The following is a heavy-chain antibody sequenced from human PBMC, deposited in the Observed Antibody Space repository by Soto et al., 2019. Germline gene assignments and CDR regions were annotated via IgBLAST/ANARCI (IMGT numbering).Heavy chain of an antibody. CDR1: EFSFSTYW. V-gene: IGHV3-74*01. Sequence: GSLRLSCVASEFSFSTYWLHWVRQAPGKGLMWVAVISTTGSNTTYADSVQGRFTISRDNSKNTLYLQMNSLRAEDTAVYYCARSPPIMSIAAAGTFDYWGQGTLVTVSS. J-gene: IGHJ4*02. CDR2: ISTTGSNT. D-gene: IGHD6-13*01. CDR3: ARSPPIMSIAAAGTFDY.